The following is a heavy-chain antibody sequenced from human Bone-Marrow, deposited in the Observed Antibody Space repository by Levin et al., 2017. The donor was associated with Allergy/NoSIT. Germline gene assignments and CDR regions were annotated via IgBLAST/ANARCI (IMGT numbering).Heavy chain of an antibody. CDR3: ARFLAATGTTNMYYFDY. Sequence: SCAASGFTFSSYAMHWLRQAPGKGLEWVAVILYDGSNEWYVDSVKGRFTISRDNSKNTLYLQMNSLRAEDTAVYYCARFLAATGTTNMYYFDYWGQGTMVTVSS. D-gene: IGHD6-13*01. V-gene: IGHV3-30-3*01. CDR2: ILYDGSNE. J-gene: IGHJ4*02. CDR1: GFTFSSYA.